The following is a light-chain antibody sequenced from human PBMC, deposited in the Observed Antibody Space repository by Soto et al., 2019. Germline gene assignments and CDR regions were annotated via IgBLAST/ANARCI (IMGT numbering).Light chain of an antibody. J-gene: IGKJ1*01. Sequence: IQMSQSPSTLSASVGDRVTITCRASQSVSNWLAWYQQKRGKAPELLIYDASTLESGVPSRFSGSGSGTEFTLTISCLQPDDSATYYCQQYNSYSQMFGQGTNV. CDR2: DAS. CDR3: QQYNSYSQM. CDR1: QSVSNW. V-gene: IGKV1-5*01.